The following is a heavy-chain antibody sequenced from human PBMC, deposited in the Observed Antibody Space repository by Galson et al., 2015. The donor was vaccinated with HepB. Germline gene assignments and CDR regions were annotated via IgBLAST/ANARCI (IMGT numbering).Heavy chain of an antibody. CDR2: VKGDGIST. J-gene: IGHJ4*02. Sequence: SLRLSCAASGCTFTNYAMNWVRQAPGKGLEWVSAVKGDGISTYYANSVKGRFTISRDNSKNTLFLQMNSLRAEDTAVYYCAKRLHYDSTGYYRRGYFDYWGQGTLVTVSS. CDR3: AKRLHYDSTGYYRRGYFDY. CDR1: GCTFTNYA. D-gene: IGHD3-22*01. V-gene: IGHV3-23*01.